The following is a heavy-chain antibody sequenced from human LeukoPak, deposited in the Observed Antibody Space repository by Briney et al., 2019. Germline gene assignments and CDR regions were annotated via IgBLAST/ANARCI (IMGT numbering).Heavy chain of an antibody. CDR1: GFTFSSYG. Sequence: GGSLRLSCAASGFTFSSYGMHWVRQAPGKGLEWVAFIRYDGSNKYYADSVKGRFTVSRDNSKNTLYLQMNSLRAEDTAVYYCAKGSFVVVAALGLDYWGQGTLVTVSS. D-gene: IGHD2-15*01. CDR3: AKGSFVVVAALGLDY. CDR2: IRYDGSNK. V-gene: IGHV3-30*02. J-gene: IGHJ4*02.